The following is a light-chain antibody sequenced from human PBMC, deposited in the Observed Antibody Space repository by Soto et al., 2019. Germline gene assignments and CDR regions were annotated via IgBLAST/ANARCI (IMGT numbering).Light chain of an antibody. CDR2: GAS. V-gene: IGKV3-15*01. J-gene: IGKJ1*01. Sequence: EIVMTQSTATLSVSPGERATLSCRASQSVSSNLDWYQQKPGQAPRLLIYGASTRATGIPVRFSGSGSGTEFTLTISSLQSEDFAVYYCQQYNNWPGTFGQGTKVEIK. CDR1: QSVSSN. CDR3: QQYNNWPGT.